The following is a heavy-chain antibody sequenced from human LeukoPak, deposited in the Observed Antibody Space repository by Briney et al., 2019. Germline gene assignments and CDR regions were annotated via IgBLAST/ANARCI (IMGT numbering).Heavy chain of an antibody. Sequence: TLSLTCTVSDGSISSSSYYWSWIRQPAGKGLEWIGRIYTSGTTNYNPSLKSRVTISVDTSKNQFSLRLTSVTAADTAVYYCARMGGRSSAIDYWGQGTLVTVSS. CDR1: DGSISSSSYY. CDR2: IYTSGTT. J-gene: IGHJ4*02. CDR3: ARMGGRSSAIDY. D-gene: IGHD1-26*01. V-gene: IGHV4-61*02.